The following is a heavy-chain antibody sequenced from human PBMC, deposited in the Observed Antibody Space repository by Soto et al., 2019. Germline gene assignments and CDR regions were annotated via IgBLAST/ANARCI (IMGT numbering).Heavy chain of an antibody. CDR1: GFTFSSYA. CDR3: ASAVDTAMTPLDY. CDR2: ISYDGSNK. D-gene: IGHD5-18*01. J-gene: IGHJ4*02. Sequence: GGSLRLSCAASGFTFSSYAMHWVRQAPGKGLEWVAVISYDGSNKYYADSVKGRFTISRDNSKNTLYLQMNSLRAEDTAVYYCASAVDTAMTPLDYWGQGTLVTVSS. V-gene: IGHV3-30-3*01.